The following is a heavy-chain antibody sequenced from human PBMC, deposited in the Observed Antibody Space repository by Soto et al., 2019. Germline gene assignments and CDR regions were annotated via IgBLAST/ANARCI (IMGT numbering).Heavy chain of an antibody. CDR1: GFTFSSYS. CDR2: ISSGSSTI. D-gene: IGHD6-19*01. V-gene: IGHV3-48*01. J-gene: IGHJ3*01. Sequence: PGGAPRLSCAASGFTFSSYSMNWVRQAPGKGLEWVSYISSGSSTIYYADSVKGRFTISRDNAQNSLYLQMNSLRAEDTAVYYCAKTYSSGRGAFDVWGQGTMVTVSS. CDR3: AKTYSSGRGAFDV.